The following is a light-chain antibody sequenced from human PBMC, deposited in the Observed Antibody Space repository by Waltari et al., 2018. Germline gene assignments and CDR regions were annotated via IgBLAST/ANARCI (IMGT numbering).Light chain of an antibody. CDR1: RGHSTNI. Sequence: QLVLTQSPSASASLGASVKLTCTLSRGHSTNIIAWHQQQPEKGPRYLMKVNSDGSHSKGDQIPDRFSGSSSGAEHYLTISGLQSEDEADYYCQTGGHGTWVFGGGTKLTVL. J-gene: IGLJ3*02. CDR2: VNSDGSH. CDR3: QTGGHGTWV. V-gene: IGLV4-69*01.